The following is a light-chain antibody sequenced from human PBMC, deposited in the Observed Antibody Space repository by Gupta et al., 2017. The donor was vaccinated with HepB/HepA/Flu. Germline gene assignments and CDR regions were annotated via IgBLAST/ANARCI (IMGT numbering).Light chain of an antibody. CDR3: QEVSGSSWT. J-gene: IGKJ1*01. CDR2: RAS. Sequence: DIQMTQSPSTLSASVGDRVTITCRASQSISDWLAWYQQKPGKAPNLLIYRASTLESGVPSRFSGSGSGTEFTLTISSLQPDDFATYYCQEVSGSSWTFGKGTKVEIK. V-gene: IGKV1-5*03. CDR1: QSISDW.